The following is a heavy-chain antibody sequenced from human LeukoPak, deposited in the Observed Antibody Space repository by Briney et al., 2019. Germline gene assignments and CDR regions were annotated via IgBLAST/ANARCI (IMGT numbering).Heavy chain of an antibody. CDR2: VKGDGSVT. Sequence: TGGSLRLSCAASGFTFSSYWMHWVRQAPGKGLVWVSRVKGDGSVTNYADSVKGRFTISRDNAKNTLYLQMNSLRAEDTAVYYCAMFSYVSGTTISWGQGTLVTVSS. CDR1: GFTFSSYW. CDR3: AMFSYVSGTTIS. D-gene: IGHD1-20*01. J-gene: IGHJ4*02. V-gene: IGHV3-74*01.